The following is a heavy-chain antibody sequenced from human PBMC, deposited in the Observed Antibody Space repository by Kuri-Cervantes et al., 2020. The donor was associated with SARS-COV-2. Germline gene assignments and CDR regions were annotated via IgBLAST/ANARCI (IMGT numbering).Heavy chain of an antibody. J-gene: IGHJ5*02. CDR3: ARGRSSTSGDWFDP. CDR2: IYYSGST. CDR1: GGSISSYY. V-gene: IGHV4-59*01. Sequence: GSLRLSCTVSGGSISSYYWSWIRQPPGKGLEWIGYIYYSGSTNYNPPLKSRVTISVDTSKNQFSLKLSSVTAADTAVYYCARGRSSTSGDWFDPWGQGTLVTVSS. D-gene: IGHD2-2*01.